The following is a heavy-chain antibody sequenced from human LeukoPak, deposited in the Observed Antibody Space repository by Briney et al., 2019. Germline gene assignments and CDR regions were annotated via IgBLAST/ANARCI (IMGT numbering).Heavy chain of an antibody. D-gene: IGHD6-13*01. V-gene: IGHV4-30-2*01. CDR1: GGSISSGGYS. CDR3: ARVFWSSSSWYVQH. Sequence: SETLSLTCDVSGGSISSGGYSWSWIRQPPGKGLEWIGYIYHSGSTYYNPSLKSRVTISVDRSKNQFSLKLSSVTAADTAVYYCARVFWSSSSWYVQHWGQGTLVTVSS. J-gene: IGHJ1*01. CDR2: IYHSGST.